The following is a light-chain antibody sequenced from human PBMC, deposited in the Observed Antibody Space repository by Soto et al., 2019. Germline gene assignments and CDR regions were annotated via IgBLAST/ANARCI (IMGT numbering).Light chain of an antibody. CDR3: MQVLQTPLT. Sequence: DIVMTQSPLSLPVTPGEPASISCRSSQSLLHSNGYNYLDWYLQKPGQSPQLLIYLGSNRASGVPDMFSGSGSGTDFTLKISRVEAEDVGVYYCMQVLQTPLTFGPGTKVDIK. J-gene: IGKJ3*01. CDR1: QSLLHSNGYNY. CDR2: LGS. V-gene: IGKV2-28*01.